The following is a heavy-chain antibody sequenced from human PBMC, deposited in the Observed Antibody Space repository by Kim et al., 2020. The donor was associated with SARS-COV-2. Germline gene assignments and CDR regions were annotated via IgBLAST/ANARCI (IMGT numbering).Heavy chain of an antibody. J-gene: IGHJ3*01. CDR1: EFRFSNYW. D-gene: IGHD3-16*02. CDR3: ATALIG. CDR2: INQDGGEK. V-gene: IGHV3-7*03. Sequence: GGSLRLSCVASEFRFSNYWMEWVRQAPGKGLEWVANINQDGGEKNYVDSVKGRFTISRDNGKNSLYLQMNNLRADDTAVYYCATALIGWGQGTKLTVSS.